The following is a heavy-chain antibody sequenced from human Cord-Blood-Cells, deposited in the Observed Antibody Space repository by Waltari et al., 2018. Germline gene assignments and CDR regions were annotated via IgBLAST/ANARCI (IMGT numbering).Heavy chain of an antibody. CDR3: AREGWWFSYYFDY. CDR2: ISYDGSNK. CDR1: GFTFSSYA. J-gene: IGHJ4*02. V-gene: IGHV3-30-3*01. D-gene: IGHD2-8*02. Sequence: QVQLVESGGGVVQPGRSLRLSCAASGFTFSSYAMHWVRQAPGKGLGWVAVISYDGSNKYYADSVKGRFTISRDNSKNTLYLQMNSLRAEDTAVYYCAREGWWFSYYFDYWGQGTLVTVSS.